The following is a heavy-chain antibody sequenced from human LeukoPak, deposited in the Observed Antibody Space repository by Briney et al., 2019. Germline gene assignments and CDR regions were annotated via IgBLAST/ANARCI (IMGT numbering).Heavy chain of an antibody. CDR3: AREGLLRSYYYGMDV. D-gene: IGHD3-3*01. J-gene: IGHJ6*02. CDR1: GGSISSGDYS. CDR2: IYYSGST. Sequence: PSETLSLTCTVSGGSISSGDYSWSWIRQPPGKGLEWIGYIYYSGSTYYNPSLKSRVTISVDTSKNQFSLKLSSVTAADTAVYYCAREGLLRSYYYGMDVWGQGTTVTVSS. V-gene: IGHV4-30-4*01.